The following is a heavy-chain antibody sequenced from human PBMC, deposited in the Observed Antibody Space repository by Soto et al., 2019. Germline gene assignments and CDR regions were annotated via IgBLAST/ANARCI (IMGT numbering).Heavy chain of an antibody. V-gene: IGHV3-30*18. Sequence: SYKASVYTFTSYYMHLVRQAPGKGLEWVAVISYDGSNKYYADSVKGRFTISRDNSKNTLYLQMNSLRAEDTAVYYCANSPRLDRDYYWGAFDFWGQGTMVTVSS. CDR2: ISYDGSNK. D-gene: IGHD3-22*01. CDR3: ANSPRLDRDYYWGAFDF. J-gene: IGHJ3*01. CDR1: VYTFTSYY.